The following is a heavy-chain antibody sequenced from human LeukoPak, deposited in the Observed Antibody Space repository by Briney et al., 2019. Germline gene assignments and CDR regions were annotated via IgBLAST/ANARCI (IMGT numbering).Heavy chain of an antibody. J-gene: IGHJ4*02. CDR1: GFTFTNAW. V-gene: IGHV3-15*01. Sequence: GGSLRLSCVASGFTFTNAWMSWVRQAPGKGLEWVARIKSKTDGGTTDYAAPVKGRFTISRDDSKNTLFLQMNSLKTEDAAVYYCATHYGDVYWGQGTLVTVPS. CDR3: ATHYGDVY. D-gene: IGHD4/OR15-4a*01. CDR2: IKSKTDGGTT.